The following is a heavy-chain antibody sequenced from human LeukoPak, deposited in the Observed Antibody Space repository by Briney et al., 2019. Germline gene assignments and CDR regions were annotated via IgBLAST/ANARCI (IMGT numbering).Heavy chain of an antibody. V-gene: IGHV3-73*01. Sequence: PGGSLRLSCAASGFTFSGSAMHWVRQASGKGLEWVGRIRSKANSYATAYAASVKGRFTISRDDSKNTAYLQMNSLKTEDTAVYYCTRESDFWSGYYNYYYMDVWGKGTTVTVSS. CDR1: GFTFSGSA. CDR3: TRESDFWSGYYNYYYMDV. J-gene: IGHJ6*03. D-gene: IGHD3-3*01. CDR2: IRSKANSYAT.